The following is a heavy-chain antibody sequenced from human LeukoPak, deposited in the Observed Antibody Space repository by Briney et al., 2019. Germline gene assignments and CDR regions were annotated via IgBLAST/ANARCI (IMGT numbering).Heavy chain of an antibody. Sequence: PSQTLSLTCTVSAGSISSGDYYWSWIRQPPGKGLEWIGYIYYSGSTYYNPSLKSRVTISVDTSKNQFSLKLSSVTAADTAVYYCARESLVPAAFWYFDLWGRGTLVTVSS. CDR3: ARESLVPAAFWYFDL. CDR2: IYYSGST. D-gene: IGHD2-2*01. V-gene: IGHV4-30-4*08. CDR1: AGSISSGDYY. J-gene: IGHJ2*01.